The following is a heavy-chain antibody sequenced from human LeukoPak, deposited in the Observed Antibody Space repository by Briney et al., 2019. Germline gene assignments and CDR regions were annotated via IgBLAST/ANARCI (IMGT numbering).Heavy chain of an antibody. V-gene: IGHV5-51*01. Sequence: GESLQISCKGSGSSFTSDWIGWGRQLRGKGLEGMGIIYPGDSDTRYSPSFQGQVPISADKSISTAYLQWSSLKASDTAMYYCARGGYSSSWRLDYWGQGTLVTVSS. CDR2: IYPGDSDT. J-gene: IGHJ4*02. CDR1: GSSFTSDW. D-gene: IGHD6-13*01. CDR3: ARGGYSSSWRLDY.